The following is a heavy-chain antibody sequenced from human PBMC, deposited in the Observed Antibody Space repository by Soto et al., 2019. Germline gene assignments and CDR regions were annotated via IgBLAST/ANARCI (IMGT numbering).Heavy chain of an antibody. D-gene: IGHD3-3*01. V-gene: IGHV3-23*01. J-gene: IGHJ5*02. CDR1: GFTFSSYA. Sequence: GGSLRLSCAASGFTFSSYAMSWVRQAPGKGLEWVSAISGSGGSTYYADSVKGRVTISRDNSKNTLYLQMNSLRAEDTAVYYCAKDAYYDFWSGLSFDPWGQGTLVTVSS. CDR2: ISGSGGST. CDR3: AKDAYYDFWSGLSFDP.